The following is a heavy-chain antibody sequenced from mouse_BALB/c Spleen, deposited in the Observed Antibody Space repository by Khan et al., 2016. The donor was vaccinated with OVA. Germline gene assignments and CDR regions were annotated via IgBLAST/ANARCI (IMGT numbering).Heavy chain of an antibody. CDR3: ARELAY. Sequence: EVKVVESGGGLVQPGGSLKLSCAASGFTFSSYGMSWVRQTPDKRLELVATINSNGGSTYYPDSVKGRFTISRDNAKNTLYLQMSSLKSEDTAMYYCARELAYWGQRTLVTVSA. V-gene: IGHV5-6-3*01. CDR1: GFTFSSYG. J-gene: IGHJ3*01. CDR2: INSNGGST.